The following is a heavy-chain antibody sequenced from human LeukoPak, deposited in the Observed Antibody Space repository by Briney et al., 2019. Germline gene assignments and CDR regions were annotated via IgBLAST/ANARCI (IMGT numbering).Heavy chain of an antibody. V-gene: IGHV3-7*01. D-gene: IGHD1-26*01. CDR3: ARYSGSFPGWLNP. J-gene: IGHJ5*02. CDR1: GLTFSSPW. CDR2: INPAGSQK. Sequence: GGSLRLSCAASGLTFSSPWMNWVRQAPGKGLEWVANINPAGSQKNYVDSVKGRFTISRDNAMNSVFLQIDSLRAEDTGVYYCARYSGSFPGWLNPWGQGTLVTVSS.